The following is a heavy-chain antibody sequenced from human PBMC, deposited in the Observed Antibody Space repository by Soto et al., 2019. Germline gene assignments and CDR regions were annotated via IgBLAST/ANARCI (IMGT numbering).Heavy chain of an antibody. CDR1: GYTFTSYY. Sequence: QVQLVQSGAXVKKPGASVKVSCKASGYTFTSYYMHWVRQAPGQGLEWMGIINPSGGSTSYAQKFQGRVTMTRDTSTSTVYMELSSLRSEDTAVYYCARVLDGSGSYYNEALNWFDPWGQGTLVTVSS. D-gene: IGHD3-10*01. CDR3: ARVLDGSGSYYNEALNWFDP. V-gene: IGHV1-46*03. CDR2: INPSGGST. J-gene: IGHJ5*02.